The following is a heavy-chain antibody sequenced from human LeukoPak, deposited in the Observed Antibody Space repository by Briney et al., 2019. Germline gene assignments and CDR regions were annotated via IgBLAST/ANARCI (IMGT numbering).Heavy chain of an antibody. CDR3: SELGITMIGGV. CDR1: GFTFSSYE. Sequence: GGSLRLSCAASGFTFSSYEMNWVRQAPGKGLEWVSYISSSGSTIYYADSVKGRFTISRDNAKNSLYLQMNSLRAEDAAVYFCSELGITMIGGVWGKGTTVTISS. J-gene: IGHJ6*04. V-gene: IGHV3-48*03. D-gene: IGHD3-10*02. CDR2: ISSSGSTI.